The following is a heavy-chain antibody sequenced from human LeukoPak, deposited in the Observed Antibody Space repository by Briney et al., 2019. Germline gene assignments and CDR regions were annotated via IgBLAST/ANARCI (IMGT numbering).Heavy chain of an antibody. D-gene: IGHD3-16*01. CDR1: GFTFDDYA. V-gene: IGHV3-9*01. J-gene: IGHJ4*02. CDR2: ISWNSGSI. Sequence: GRSLRLSCAASGFTFDDYAMHWVRQAPGKGLEWVSGISWNSGSIGYADSVKGRFTISRDNAKNSLYLQMNSLRAEDTASYYCAKGMPYDYVWGSPVDYWGQGTLVTVSS. CDR3: AKGMPYDYVWGSPVDY.